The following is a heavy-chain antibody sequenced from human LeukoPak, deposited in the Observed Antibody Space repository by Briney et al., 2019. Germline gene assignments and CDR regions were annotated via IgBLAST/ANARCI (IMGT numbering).Heavy chain of an antibody. V-gene: IGHV4-39*07. CDR1: SAPITSSPYF. Sequence: SETLSLTCTVSSAPITSSPYFWGWIRQSPGKGLEWIGEINHSGSTNYNPSLKSRVTISVDKSKNQFSLKLSSVTAADTAVYYCANLGYCSSTSCYERGWFDPWGQGTLVTVSS. J-gene: IGHJ5*02. CDR2: INHSGST. CDR3: ANLGYCSSTSCYERGWFDP. D-gene: IGHD2-2*01.